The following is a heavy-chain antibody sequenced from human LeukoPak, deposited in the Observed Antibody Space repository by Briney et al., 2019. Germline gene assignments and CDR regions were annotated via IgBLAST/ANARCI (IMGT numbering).Heavy chain of an antibody. V-gene: IGHV3-7*03. J-gene: IGHJ4*02. CDR2: IKKDGSQK. CDR1: GFTFSSFW. D-gene: IGHD3-3*01. Sequence: GGSLRLSCAASGFTFSSFWMSWVRQAPGKGLEGVANIKKDGSQKYYVDSVEGRFPISRDNAKNSLYLQMDSLRVDDTAVYYCTRVFGGYDVSDYWGQGTLVTVSS. CDR3: TRVFGGYDVSDY.